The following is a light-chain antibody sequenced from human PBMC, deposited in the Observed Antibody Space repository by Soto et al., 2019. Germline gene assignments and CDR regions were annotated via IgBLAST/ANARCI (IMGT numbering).Light chain of an antibody. CDR1: QSVTSN. CDR3: QQYNNWPLT. V-gene: IGKV3D-15*01. Sequence: KGMTQSSATLSVSTADRATLSCMASQSVTSNLAWYQQKPGQAPRLLIYDASNRATGIPARFSGSGSGTDFTLTISSLEPEDFAVYYCQQYNNWPLTFGGGTKVDIK. J-gene: IGKJ4*01. CDR2: DAS.